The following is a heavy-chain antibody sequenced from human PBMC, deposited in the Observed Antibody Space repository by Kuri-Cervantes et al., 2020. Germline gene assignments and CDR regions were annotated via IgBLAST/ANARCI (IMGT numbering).Heavy chain of an antibody. CDR2: ISAYNGNT. CDR1: GYTFTSYG. Sequence: ASVKVSCKASGYTFTSYGISWVRQAPGQGLEWMGWISAYNGNTNYAQKLQGRVTMTTDTSTSTAYMELRSLISDDTAVYYCAIGVAKWDLRLVGIDVWGQGTTVTVSS. D-gene: IGHD1-26*01. CDR3: AIGVAKWDLRLVGIDV. J-gene: IGHJ6*02. V-gene: IGHV1-18*01.